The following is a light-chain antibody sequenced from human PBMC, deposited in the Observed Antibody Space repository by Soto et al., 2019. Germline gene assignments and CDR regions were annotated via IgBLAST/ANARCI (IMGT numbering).Light chain of an antibody. CDR3: QQRSNWPPIT. CDR2: GAS. CDR1: QSVSSSY. Sequence: ESVLTQSPGTLSFSPGERATLSCRASQSVSSSYLAWYQQKPGQAPRLLIYGASSRATGIPDRFSGSGSGTDFTLTISRLEAEDFAIYYCQQRSNWPPITFGQGTRLEIK. J-gene: IGKJ5*01. V-gene: IGKV3D-20*02.